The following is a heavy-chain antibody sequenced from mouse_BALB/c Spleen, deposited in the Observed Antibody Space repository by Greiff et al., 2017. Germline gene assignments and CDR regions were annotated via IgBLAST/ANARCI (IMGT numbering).Heavy chain of an antibody. Sequence: LQQSGAELARPGASVKLSCKASGYTFTSYWMQWVKQRPGQGLEWIGAIYPGDGDTRYTQKFKGKATLTADKSSSTAYMQLSSLASEDSAVYYCARGGKGYAMDYWGQGTSVTVSS. CDR2: IYPGDGDT. J-gene: IGHJ4*01. CDR3: ARGGKGYAMDY. CDR1: GYTFTSYW. V-gene: IGHV1-87*01.